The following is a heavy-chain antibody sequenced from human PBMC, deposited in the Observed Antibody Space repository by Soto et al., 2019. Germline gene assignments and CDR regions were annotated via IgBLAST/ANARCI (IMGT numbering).Heavy chain of an antibody. J-gene: IGHJ4*02. CDR3: SRNCRAVSGGLDY. V-gene: IGHV3-30-3*01. D-gene: IGHD6-19*01. CDR1: GFTFSSYS. CDR2: VSCDGSDT. Sequence: PGGSLRLSCAASGFTFSSYSIHWVRQAPGKGLEWVAVVSCDGSDTYYADSVKGRFTISRDNSKNTLSLQMDSLRPEDTAVYYCSRNCRAVSGGLDYWARGTLVTVSS.